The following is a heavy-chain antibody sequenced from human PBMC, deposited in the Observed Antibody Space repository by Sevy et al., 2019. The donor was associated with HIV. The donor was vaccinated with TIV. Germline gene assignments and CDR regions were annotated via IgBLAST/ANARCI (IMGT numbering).Heavy chain of an antibody. Sequence: GGSLRLSCAASRFTFTNYAMTWVRQAPGKGLDWVSIISIYGGSTYYADSVKGRFTISRDNSKNTLYLQMNSLRAEDTAVYYCARGLYSSGWTDAFHIWREGTRVT. CDR2: ISIYGGST. V-gene: IGHV3-23*01. CDR1: RFTFTNYA. J-gene: IGHJ3*02. D-gene: IGHD6-19*01. CDR3: ARGLYSSGWTDAFHI.